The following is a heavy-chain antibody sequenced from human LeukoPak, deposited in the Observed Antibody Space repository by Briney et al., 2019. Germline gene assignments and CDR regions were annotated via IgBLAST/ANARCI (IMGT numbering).Heavy chain of an antibody. D-gene: IGHD5-18*01. Sequence: GASVTVSFTASGYTFTIYYMHWVRQAPGQGLEWMGIINPSGGSTSYAQKFQGRVTMTRDTSTSTVYMELSSLRSEDTAVYYCASSGYSYGYHYWGQGTLVTVSS. CDR1: GYTFTIYY. CDR2: INPSGGST. V-gene: IGHV1-46*01. CDR3: ASSGYSYGYHY. J-gene: IGHJ4*02.